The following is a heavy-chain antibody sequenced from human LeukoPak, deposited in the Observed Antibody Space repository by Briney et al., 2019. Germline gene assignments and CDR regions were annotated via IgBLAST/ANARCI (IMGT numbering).Heavy chain of an antibody. V-gene: IGHV3-7*01. CDR2: IKQDGSEK. CDR1: GFTFSTYW. J-gene: IGHJ6*04. Sequence: GGYLRLSCAASGFTFSTYWMSWVRQAQGKGLKWVANIKQDGSEKDYVVSVKGRFTISRDNAKNSMYLQMNSLRAEDTAVYYCARGYSLDVWVKGTTVTISS. CDR3: ARGYSLDV. D-gene: IGHD6-13*01.